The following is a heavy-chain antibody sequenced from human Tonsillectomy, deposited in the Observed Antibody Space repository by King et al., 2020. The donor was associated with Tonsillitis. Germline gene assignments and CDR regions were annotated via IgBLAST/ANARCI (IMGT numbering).Heavy chain of an antibody. CDR1: GFTFSRYG. D-gene: IGHD3-16*02. CDR2: IWFDARKT. Sequence: VQLVESGGGVVQWGGSLRLSCGASGFTFSRYGMHWVRQAPGKGLEWVAMIWFDARKTDYRDSVRGRFTISRDNSRNILYLQIDSLRADDTAVYYCVKDEGYRYGRHNWFDSWGPGTLVTVYS. J-gene: IGHJ5*01. V-gene: IGHV3-30*02. CDR3: VKDEGYRYGRHNWFDS.